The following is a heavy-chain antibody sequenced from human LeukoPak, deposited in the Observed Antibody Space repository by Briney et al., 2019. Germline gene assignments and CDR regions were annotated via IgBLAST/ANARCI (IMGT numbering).Heavy chain of an antibody. CDR1: GGTFSSYA. D-gene: IGHD1-26*01. CDR3: ASGRRYYMDV. CDR2: IIPILGIA. Sequence: AASVKVSCKASGGTFSSYAISWVRQAPGQGLEWMGRIIPILGIANYAQKFQGRVTITTDESTSTAYMELSSLRSEDTAVYYCASGRRYYMDVWGKGTTVTVSS. V-gene: IGHV1-69*04. J-gene: IGHJ6*03.